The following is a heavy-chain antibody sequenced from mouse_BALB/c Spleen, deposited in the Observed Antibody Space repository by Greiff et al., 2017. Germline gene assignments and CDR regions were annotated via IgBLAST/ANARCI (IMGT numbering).Heavy chain of an antibody. CDR3: ARDYYGSRGYFDV. CDR2: IWAGGST. V-gene: IGHV2-9*02. J-gene: IGHJ1*01. Sequence: VQRVESGPGLVAPSQSLSITCTVSGFSLTSYGVHWVRQPPGKGLEWLGVIWAGGSTNYNSALMSRLSISKDNSKSQVFLKMNSLQTDDTAMYYCARDYYGSRGYFDVWGAGTTVTVSS. CDR1: GFSLTSYG. D-gene: IGHD1-1*01.